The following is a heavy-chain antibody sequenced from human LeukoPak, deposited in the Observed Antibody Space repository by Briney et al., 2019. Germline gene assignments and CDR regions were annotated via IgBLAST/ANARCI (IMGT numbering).Heavy chain of an antibody. Sequence: GGSLRLSCAASGFTFSSYEMNWVRQAPGKGLEGVSYISSSGSTIYYADSVKGRFTISRDNAKNSLYLQMNSLRAEDTAVYYCARVDVDTASFDYWGQGTLVTVSS. CDR1: GFTFSSYE. J-gene: IGHJ4*02. CDR2: ISSSGSTI. CDR3: ARVDVDTASFDY. D-gene: IGHD5-18*01. V-gene: IGHV3-48*03.